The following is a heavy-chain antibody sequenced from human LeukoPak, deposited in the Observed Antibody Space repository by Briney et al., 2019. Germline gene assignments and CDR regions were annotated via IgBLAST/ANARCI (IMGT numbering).Heavy chain of an antibody. Sequence: PGGSLRLSCAASGFILSNYNMSWVRRAPGKGLEWVSSISGNSNDMNYADSVKGRFTISRDNTRNSLYLQMNSLRAEDTTIYYCVRIPNGANFPNWFDPWGQGTLVTVSS. D-gene: IGHD4/OR15-4a*01. CDR1: GFILSNYN. CDR3: VRIPNGANFPNWFDP. V-gene: IGHV3-21*01. J-gene: IGHJ5*02. CDR2: ISGNSNDM.